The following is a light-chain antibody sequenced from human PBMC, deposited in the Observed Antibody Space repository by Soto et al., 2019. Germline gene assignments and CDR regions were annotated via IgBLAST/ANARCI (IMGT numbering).Light chain of an antibody. J-gene: IGLJ2*01. CDR1: SSDVGRYNI. Sequence: QSVLTQPASVSGSPGQSITISCTGSSSDVGRYNIVSWYQQHPGKAPKLMIYEGSQRPSGVSDRFSGSKSGNTASLTISGLQXXXEXDXYCCSYAGDRDLIFGGGTKLTVL. V-gene: IGLV2-23*01. CDR2: EGS. CDR3: CSYAGDRDLI.